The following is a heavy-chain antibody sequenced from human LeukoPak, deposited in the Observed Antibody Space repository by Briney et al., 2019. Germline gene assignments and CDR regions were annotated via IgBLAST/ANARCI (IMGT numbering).Heavy chain of an antibody. CDR1: GFTFRSYG. CDR2: ISSAGGNI. V-gene: IGHV3-48*01. CDR3: AIWMGNNGDFTGPLDY. Sequence: GGSLRLSCAASGFTFRSYGLSWFRQAPGKGLEWVSYISSAGGNINYADSVKGRFIISRDNGKNSLYLQMNSLRAEDTAVYYCAIWMGNNGDFTGPLDYWGQGTLVTVSS. J-gene: IGHJ4*02. D-gene: IGHD2-8*01.